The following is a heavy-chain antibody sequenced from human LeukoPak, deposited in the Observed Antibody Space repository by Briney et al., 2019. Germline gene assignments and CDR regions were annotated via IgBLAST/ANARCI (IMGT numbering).Heavy chain of an antibody. J-gene: IGHJ4*02. Sequence: SLRLSCAASGFTFHDFALHWVRHGPGKGLEWVSGISWSSDIIAYADAVRGRFTISRDNAKNSLYLQMDSLRAEDTALYYCAKDYYGSGTYYNFDSWGQGTLVTVSS. CDR2: ISWSSDII. CDR1: GFTFHDFA. V-gene: IGHV3-9*01. D-gene: IGHD3-10*01. CDR3: AKDYYGSGTYYNFDS.